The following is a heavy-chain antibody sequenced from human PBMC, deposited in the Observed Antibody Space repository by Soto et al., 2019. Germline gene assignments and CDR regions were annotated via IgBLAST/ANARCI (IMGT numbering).Heavy chain of an antibody. CDR2: ISYIGTT. CDR3: ARDAGYQLTGAFDI. Sequence: QVQLQESGPGLVKPSETLSLTCTVSGGPISTYYWSWIRQSPGKGLEWIGFISYIGTTQYNPSFKSRVTISVETSKNQFSLSLTSVSAADTAVYHCARDAGYQLTGAFDIWGPGTMVAVAS. D-gene: IGHD2-2*01. CDR1: GGPISTYY. J-gene: IGHJ3*02. V-gene: IGHV4-59*01.